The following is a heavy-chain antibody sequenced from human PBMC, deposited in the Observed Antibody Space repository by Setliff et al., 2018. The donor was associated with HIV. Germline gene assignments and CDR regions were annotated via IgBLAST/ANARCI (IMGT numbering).Heavy chain of an antibody. V-gene: IGHV3-30*01. Sequence: GGSLRLSCGASRFTFKTFAMHWVRQAPGKGLEWVSVITYDGSRKYYADSVKGRFTISRDNSKNTVYLQMNSLRPEDTAVYYCARISVASRYNSDMDVWGKGTTVTVSS. J-gene: IGHJ6*03. D-gene: IGHD5-12*01. CDR1: RFTFKTFA. CDR2: ITYDGSRK. CDR3: ARISVASRYNSDMDV.